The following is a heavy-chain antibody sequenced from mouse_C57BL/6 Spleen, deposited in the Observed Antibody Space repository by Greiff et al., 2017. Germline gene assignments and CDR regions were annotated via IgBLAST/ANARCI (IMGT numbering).Heavy chain of an antibody. Sequence: EVQLQQSGPELVKPGASVKISCKASGYTFTDYYMNWVKQSHGKSLEWIGDINPNNGGTSYNQKFKGKATLTVDKSSSTAYMELRSLTSEDSAVYYCASLDYGSSYDYWGQGTTLTVSS. CDR3: ASLDYGSSYDY. V-gene: IGHV1-26*01. D-gene: IGHD1-1*01. CDR2: INPNNGGT. J-gene: IGHJ2*01. CDR1: GYTFTDYY.